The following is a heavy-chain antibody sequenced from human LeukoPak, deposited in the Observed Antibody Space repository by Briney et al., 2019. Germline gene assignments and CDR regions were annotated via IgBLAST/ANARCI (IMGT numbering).Heavy chain of an antibody. CDR3: AREGRIAMVRGVIT. J-gene: IGHJ5*02. D-gene: IGHD3-10*01. V-gene: IGHV4-39*02. Sequence: SETLSLTCTVSGGSISSSSYYWGWIRQPPGKGLEWIGSIYYSGSTYYNPSLKSRVTISVDTSKNQFSLKLSSVTAADTAVYYCAREGRIAMVRGVITWGQGTLVTVSS. CDR2: IYYSGST. CDR1: GGSISSSSYY.